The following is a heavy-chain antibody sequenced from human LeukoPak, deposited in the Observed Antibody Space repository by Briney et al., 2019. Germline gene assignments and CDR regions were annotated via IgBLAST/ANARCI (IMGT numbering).Heavy chain of an antibody. CDR3: AKCLSTSRLGAFDY. CDR2: ISWNSGRK. J-gene: IGHJ4*02. D-gene: IGHD2-2*01. Sequence: GGSLRLSCAAPGLTFYHYAMHCLRQAPGKGLEWVSGISWNSGRKDYADSVKGRFTISRDNAKNSLYLQMNSLRVEDMALYYCAKCLSTSRLGAFDYWGQGTLVTVSS. CDR1: GLTFYHYA. V-gene: IGHV3-9*03.